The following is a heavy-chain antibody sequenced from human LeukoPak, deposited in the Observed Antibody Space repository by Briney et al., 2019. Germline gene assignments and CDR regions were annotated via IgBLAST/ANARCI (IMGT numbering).Heavy chain of an antibody. CDR3: AKDLNFGPTSYNWNSYYFDY. J-gene: IGHJ4*02. CDR1: GFTFRSYG. Sequence: QPGGSLRLSCAASGFTFRSYGMHWVRQAPGKGLEWVAFIRYDGSNKYYADSVKGRFTISRDNSKNTLYLQMNSLRAEDTAVYYCAKDLNFGPTSYNWNSYYFDYWGQGTLVTVSS. D-gene: IGHD1-7*01. V-gene: IGHV3-30*02. CDR2: IRYDGSNK.